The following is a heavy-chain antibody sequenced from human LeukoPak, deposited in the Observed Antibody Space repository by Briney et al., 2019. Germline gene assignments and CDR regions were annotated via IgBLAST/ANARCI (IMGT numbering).Heavy chain of an antibody. CDR2: ISAYNGNT. V-gene: IGHV1-18*04. CDR3: ARGSANAAAGTIYYYYYGMDV. Sequence: GASVKVSCRASGYTFTGYHIHWVRQAPGQGLAWMGRISAYNGNTNYAQKLQGRVTMTTDTSTSTAYMELRSLRSDDTAVYYCARGSANAAAGTIYYYYYGMDVWGQGTTVTVSS. D-gene: IGHD6-13*01. J-gene: IGHJ6*02. CDR1: GYTFTGYH.